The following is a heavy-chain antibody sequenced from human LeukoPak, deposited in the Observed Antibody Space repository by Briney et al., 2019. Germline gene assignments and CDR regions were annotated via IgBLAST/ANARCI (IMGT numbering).Heavy chain of an antibody. CDR2: IWYDGSNK. Sequence: HPGRSLRLSCAASGFTFSSYGMHWVRQAPGKGLEWVAVIWYDGSNKYYADSVKGRFTISRDNSENTLYLQMNSLRAEDTAVYYCARGGYGHLDYWGQGTLVTVSS. CDR1: GFTFSSYG. V-gene: IGHV3-33*01. CDR3: ARGGYGHLDY. D-gene: IGHD3-16*01. J-gene: IGHJ4*02.